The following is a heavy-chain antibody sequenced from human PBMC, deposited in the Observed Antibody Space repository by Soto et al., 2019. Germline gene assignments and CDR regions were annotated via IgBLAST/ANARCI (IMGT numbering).Heavy chain of an antibody. CDR1: GYTFTGYD. Sequence: GASVKVSCKASGYTFTGYDINWVRQATGQGLEWMGWMNPNSGNTGYAQKFQGRVTMTRNTSISTAYMELSSLRSEDTAVYYCARRYEYCSSTSCYTAWFDPWGQGTLVTVSS. V-gene: IGHV1-8*01. CDR3: ARRYEYCSSTSCYTAWFDP. CDR2: MNPNSGNT. J-gene: IGHJ5*02. D-gene: IGHD2-2*02.